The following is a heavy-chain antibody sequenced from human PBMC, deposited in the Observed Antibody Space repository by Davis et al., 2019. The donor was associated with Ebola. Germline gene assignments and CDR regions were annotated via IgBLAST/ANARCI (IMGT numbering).Heavy chain of an antibody. CDR3: AKVKYYSTWRGGFDY. V-gene: IGHV3-23*01. D-gene: IGHD6-13*01. CDR2: ISGSGGST. J-gene: IGHJ4*02. CDR1: GFTFNTNA. Sequence: GGSLRLSCAASGFTFNTNAMIWVRQAPGKGLEWVSGISGSGGSTYYADSVKGRFTISRDNSNNTLYLKMNSLRAEDTALYYCAKVKYYSTWRGGFDYWGQGTLVTVSS.